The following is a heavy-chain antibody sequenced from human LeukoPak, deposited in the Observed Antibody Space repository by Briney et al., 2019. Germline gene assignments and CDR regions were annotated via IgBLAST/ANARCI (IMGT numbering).Heavy chain of an antibody. CDR2: ISKDGSTS. J-gene: IGHJ5*02. Sequence: PGGSLRLSCEASGFTFSNHWMHWVRQAPGKGLVWVSVISKDGSTSIYADSVRGRLTISRDNAKNTLYLQMNSLRVEDTSVYYCARDYYKGIVDQWGQGTRVTVSS. CDR1: GFTFSNHW. V-gene: IGHV3-74*01. CDR3: ARDYYKGIVDQ. D-gene: IGHD3-22*01.